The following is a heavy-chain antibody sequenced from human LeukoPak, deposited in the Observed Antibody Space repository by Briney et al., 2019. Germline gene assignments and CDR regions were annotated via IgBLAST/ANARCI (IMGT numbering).Heavy chain of an antibody. D-gene: IGHD2-2*01. CDR3: ARALLDLGYCSSTSCPSDAFDI. CDR1: GFTFSSYG. Sequence: GGSLRLSCAASGFTFSSYGMHWVRQAPGKGLEWVAVIWYDGSNKYYADSVKGRFTISRDNAKNTLYLQMNSLRAEDTAVYYCARALLDLGYCSSTSCPSDAFDIWGQGTMVTVSS. V-gene: IGHV3-33*01. CDR2: IWYDGSNK. J-gene: IGHJ3*02.